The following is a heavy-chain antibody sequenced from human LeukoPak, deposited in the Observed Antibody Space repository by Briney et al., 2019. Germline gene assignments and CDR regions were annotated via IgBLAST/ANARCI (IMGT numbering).Heavy chain of an antibody. V-gene: IGHV1-2*02. D-gene: IGHD3-10*01. CDR1: GYTFTGYY. J-gene: IGHJ4*02. CDR3: ARVVYYYGSGSYDY. CDR2: INPNSGGT. Sequence: ASVKVSCKASGYTFTGYYMHWVRQAPGQGLEWMGWINPNSGGTNYAQKFQGRVTMTRDTSISTAYMELSRLRSDDTAVYYCARVVYYYGSGSYDYWGQGTLVTVSS.